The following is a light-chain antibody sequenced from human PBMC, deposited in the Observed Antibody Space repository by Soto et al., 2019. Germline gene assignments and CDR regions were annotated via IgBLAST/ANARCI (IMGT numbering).Light chain of an antibody. CDR3: QQSYSTPLYT. CDR2: AAS. CDR1: QSISSY. V-gene: IGKV1-39*01. J-gene: IGKJ2*01. Sequence: DIQMTQSPSSLSASVGDRVTITCRASQSISSYLNWYQQKPGKAPKLLIYAASSLQSGVPSRFSGSGSGTDFTLTISSLQPEDFATYYCQQSYSTPLYTFGQVTTLEIK.